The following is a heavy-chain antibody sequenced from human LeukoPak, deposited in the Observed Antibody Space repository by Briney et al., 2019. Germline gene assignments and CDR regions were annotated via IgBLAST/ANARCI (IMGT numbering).Heavy chain of an antibody. CDR2: INSDGSST. V-gene: IGHV3-74*01. CDR1: GFAFSSYW. CDR3: ARSVYSYYANWFDP. D-gene: IGHD4-11*01. J-gene: IGHJ5*02. Sequence: GGSLRLSCAASGFAFSSYWMHWVRQAPGKGLVWVSRINSDGSSTTYADSVQGRFTISRDNANNTLYLQMNSLRADDTAVYYCARSVYSYYANWFDPWGQGTLVTVSS.